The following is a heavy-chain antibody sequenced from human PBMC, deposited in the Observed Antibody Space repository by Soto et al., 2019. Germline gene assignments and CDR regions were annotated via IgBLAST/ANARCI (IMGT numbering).Heavy chain of an antibody. V-gene: IGHV3-53*01. D-gene: IGHD2-15*01. CDR3: ARELPPDL. J-gene: IGHJ5*02. CDR2: IWSAGLT. Sequence: GGSLRLSCAASGFTVSSKYMNWVRQAPGKGLEWVSIIWSAGLTYYADSVRGRFTISRDIPKNILFLQMNNLRAEDSAIYYCARELPPDLWGQGTLVTGSS. CDR1: GFTVSSKY.